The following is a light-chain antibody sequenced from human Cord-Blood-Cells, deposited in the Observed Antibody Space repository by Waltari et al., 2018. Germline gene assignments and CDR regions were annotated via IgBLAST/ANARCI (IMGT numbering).Light chain of an antibody. CDR2: GAS. CDR1: QSVSSN. J-gene: IGKJ3*01. Sequence: EIVITQSPATLSVSPGERAPLSCRASQSVSSNLAWYQQTPGQAPRLLIYGASTRATGIPARFSGSGSGTEFTLTISSLQSEDFAVYYCQQYNNWPPGFTFGPGTKVEIK. V-gene: IGKV3-15*01. CDR3: QQYNNWPPGFT.